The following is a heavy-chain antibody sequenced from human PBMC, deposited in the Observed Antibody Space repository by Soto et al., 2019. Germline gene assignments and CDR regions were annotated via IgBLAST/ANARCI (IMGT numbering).Heavy chain of an antibody. D-gene: IGHD2-2*02. CDR3: ARDEIVVSAAIGNYFDY. CDR2: ISSSSITI. CDR1: GFTFSDYY. Sequence: GGSLRLSCAASGFTFSDYYMSWIRQAPGKGLEWVSYISSSSITIYYADSVRGRFTISRDNAKNSLYLQMNSLRAEDTAVYYCARDEIVVSAAIGNYFDYWGQGTLVTVSS. J-gene: IGHJ4*02. V-gene: IGHV3-11*04.